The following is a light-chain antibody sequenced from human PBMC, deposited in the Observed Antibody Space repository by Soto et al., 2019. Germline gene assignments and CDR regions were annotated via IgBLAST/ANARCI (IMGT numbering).Light chain of an antibody. CDR3: MQALQTPRT. CDR2: LGS. CDR1: QSLRHINGYNY. V-gene: IGKV2-28*01. Sequence: DFVMTQSPLSLPATPGEPASISCRPSQSLRHINGYNYLVWYLQKPGQSPKLLIYLGSNRASGVPDRFSGSGSGTDFTLKISRVEAEDVGVYYCMQALQTPRTFGQGTKLEIK. J-gene: IGKJ2*01.